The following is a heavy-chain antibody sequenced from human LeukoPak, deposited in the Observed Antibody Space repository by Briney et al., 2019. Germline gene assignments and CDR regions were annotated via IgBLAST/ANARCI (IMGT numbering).Heavy chain of an antibody. J-gene: IGHJ4*02. CDR1: GFTFSSYA. D-gene: IGHD4-17*01. V-gene: IGHV3-21*01. CDR3: ARAQVTTLIY. Sequence: PGGSLRLSCAASGFTFSSYAMSWVRQAPGKGLEWVSSISSSSSYIYYADSVKGRFTISRDNAKNSLYLQMNSLRAEDTAVYYCARAQVTTLIYWGQGTLVTVSS. CDR2: ISSSSSYI.